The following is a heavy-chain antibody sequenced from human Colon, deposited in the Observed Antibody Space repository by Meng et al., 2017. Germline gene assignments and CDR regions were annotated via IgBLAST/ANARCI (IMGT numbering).Heavy chain of an antibody. D-gene: IGHD3-10*01. J-gene: IGHJ4*02. Sequence: QVQLVQSGTGVKKPGASVKFSCKTSGFTFTSYAIQWVRQAPGQSLEWMGWISVGNGNTKYSQKFQDRLTITRDTSASTAYMELSGLKSEDTAVYYCARDLYTSGRFDYWGQGTLVTVSS. V-gene: IGHV1-3*01. CDR3: ARDLYTSGRFDY. CDR1: GFTFTSYA. CDR2: ISVGNGNT.